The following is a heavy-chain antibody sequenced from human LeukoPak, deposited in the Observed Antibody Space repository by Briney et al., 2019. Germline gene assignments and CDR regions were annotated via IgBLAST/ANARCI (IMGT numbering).Heavy chain of an antibody. Sequence: SETLSLTCIVSGGSISITNHYWGWIRQPSGNGLEWIGSVYYDGSAYCNPSLNRRVTISVDMSKNQFSLRLTSVTPADTAAYYRARHLGGANQSFDHWSQGTLVTVSP. CDR2: VYYDGSA. D-gene: IGHD3-16*01. J-gene: IGHJ4*02. CDR3: ARHLGGANQSFDH. CDR1: GGSISITNHY. V-gene: IGHV4-39*01.